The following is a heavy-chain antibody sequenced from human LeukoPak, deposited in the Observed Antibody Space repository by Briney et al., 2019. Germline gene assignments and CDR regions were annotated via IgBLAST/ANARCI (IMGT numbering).Heavy chain of an antibody. CDR2: IYYSGST. V-gene: IGHV4-39*07. D-gene: IGHD3-3*01. CDR1: GGSISSSSYY. J-gene: IGHJ4*02. Sequence: SETLSLTCTVSGGSISSSSYYWGWIRQPPGKGLEWIGSIYYSGSTYYNPSLKSRVTISVDTSKNQFSLKLSSVTAADTAVYYCARIPKDFWSGFDYWGQGTLVTVSS. CDR3: ARIPKDFWSGFDY.